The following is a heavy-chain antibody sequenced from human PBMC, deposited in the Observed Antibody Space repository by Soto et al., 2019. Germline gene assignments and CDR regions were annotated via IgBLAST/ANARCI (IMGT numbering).Heavy chain of an antibody. J-gene: IGHJ6*03. CDR3: AREDGYYDFWSGYFPMDV. Sequence: PGGSLRLSCAASGFTFSSYWMHWVRQAPGKGLVWVSRINSDGSSTSYADSVKGRFTISRDNAKNTLYLQMNSLRAEDTAVYYCAREDGYYDFWSGYFPMDVWGKGTTVTAP. CDR2: INSDGSST. V-gene: IGHV3-74*01. D-gene: IGHD3-3*01. CDR1: GFTFSSYW.